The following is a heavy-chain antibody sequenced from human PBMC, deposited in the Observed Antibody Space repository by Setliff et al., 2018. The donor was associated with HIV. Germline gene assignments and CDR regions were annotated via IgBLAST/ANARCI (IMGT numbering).Heavy chain of an antibody. V-gene: IGHV3-23*01. CDR1: GFSFRTYA. CDR3: AKEVSGGGWPRWGDQ. J-gene: IGHJ4*02. CDR2: ISATAGDT. Sequence: QSGGSLRLSCAASGFSFRTYAMSWVRQAPGKGLEWVSAISATAGDTYYADSVKGRFTISRDNSKNTLYLQMNSLRAEDTAVYFCAKEVSGGGWPRWGDQWGQGTRVTVSS. D-gene: IGHD6-19*01.